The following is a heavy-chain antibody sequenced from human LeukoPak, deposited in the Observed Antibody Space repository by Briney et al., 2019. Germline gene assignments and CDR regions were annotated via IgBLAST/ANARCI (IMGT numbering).Heavy chain of an antibody. Sequence: GGSLRLSCAASGFSVSSNCMHWVRQAPGKGLEWVSVIYSGGSTFYTDSVKGRFTVSRDSSRNTVYLQMNSLRAEDTAAYYCARAPTWELPSDYWGQGTLVTVSS. V-gene: IGHV3-66*01. D-gene: IGHD1-26*01. J-gene: IGHJ4*02. CDR3: ARAPTWELPSDY. CDR1: GFSVSSNC. CDR2: IYSGGST.